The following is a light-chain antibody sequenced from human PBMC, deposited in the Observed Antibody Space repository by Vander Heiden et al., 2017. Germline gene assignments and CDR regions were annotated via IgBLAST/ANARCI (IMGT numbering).Light chain of an antibody. CDR1: SSNIGSTY. Sequence: QKVTISCSGSSSNIGSTYVSWYQQLQGTAPKLLIYDNNKRPSGIPDRFSGSKSGTSATLGITGVQTGDEADYYCGTWDTSLSVVVFGGGTKLTVL. CDR2: DNN. CDR3: GTWDTSLSVVV. J-gene: IGLJ2*01. V-gene: IGLV1-51*01.